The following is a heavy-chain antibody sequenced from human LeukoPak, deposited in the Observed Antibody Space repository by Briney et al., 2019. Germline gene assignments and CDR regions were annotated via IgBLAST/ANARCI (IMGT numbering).Heavy chain of an antibody. Sequence: ASVRVSCKASGYPFSAHFLNWVRQAPGQGLEWMGWINPNSGGTNYAQKFQGWVTMTRDTSISTAYMELSRLRSDDTAVYYCARERSGAFDIWGQGTMVTVSS. D-gene: IGHD3-10*01. CDR1: GYPFSAHF. J-gene: IGHJ3*02. CDR3: ARERSGAFDI. CDR2: INPNSGGT. V-gene: IGHV1-2*04.